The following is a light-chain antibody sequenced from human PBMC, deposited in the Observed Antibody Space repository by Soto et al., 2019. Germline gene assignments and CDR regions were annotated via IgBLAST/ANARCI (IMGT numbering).Light chain of an antibody. CDR3: QHYGTSWWT. CDR1: QSVSSY. Sequence: IVITQSASTLSVAPGERATLSCRASQSVSSYLAWYQQKPGQAPRLLIYDASGRATGIPVRFSSGGSETDFTLTISSLEPEDFAVYYCQHYGTSWWTFGQGTKVDIK. CDR2: DAS. J-gene: IGKJ1*01. V-gene: IGKV3-20*01.